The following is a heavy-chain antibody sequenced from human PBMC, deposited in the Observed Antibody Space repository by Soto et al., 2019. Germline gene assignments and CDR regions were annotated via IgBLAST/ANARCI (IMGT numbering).Heavy chain of an antibody. J-gene: IGHJ4*02. CDR2: IDPSNSYT. CDR3: STSSSAFDY. D-gene: IGHD6-6*01. V-gene: IGHV5-10-1*01. Sequence: PGASLKISCRASGYTFTTYWISWVRQMPGKGLEWMGRIDPSNSYTNYSPSFQGHVTISSDKSISTAYLQWSSLKASDTAIYYCSTSSSAFDYWGQGTLVTVSS. CDR1: GYTFTTYW.